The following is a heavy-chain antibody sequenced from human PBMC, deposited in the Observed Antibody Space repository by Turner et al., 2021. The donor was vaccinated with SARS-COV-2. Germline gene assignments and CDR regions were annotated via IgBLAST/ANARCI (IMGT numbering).Heavy chain of an antibody. Sequence: QLQLQESGPGLVKPSETLSLTCTVSGGSISSSRYYWGWIRQPPGKGLEWIGSMYYSGSTYYNPSLKSRVTISVDTSKNQFSLKLSSVTAADTAVYYCARLDYDVWSGYYTGWFDPWGQGTLVTVSS. V-gene: IGHV4-39*01. CDR1: GGSISSSRYY. J-gene: IGHJ5*02. CDR2: MYYSGST. D-gene: IGHD3-3*01. CDR3: ARLDYDVWSGYYTGWFDP.